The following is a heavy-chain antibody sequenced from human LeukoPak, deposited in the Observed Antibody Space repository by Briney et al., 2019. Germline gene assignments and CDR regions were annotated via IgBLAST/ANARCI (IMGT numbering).Heavy chain of an antibody. CDR2: IRSSGSTI. J-gene: IGHJ4*02. CDR3: ANQVIRGVQKDY. V-gene: IGHV3-48*03. Sequence: GGSLRLSCAASGFTFSNYEMNWVRQAPGKGLEWVSYIRSSGSTIYYADSVKGRFTISRDNSKKTLYLQMNSLRAEDTAVYYCANQVIRGVQKDYWGQGTRVTVSS. D-gene: IGHD3-10*01. CDR1: GFTFSNYE.